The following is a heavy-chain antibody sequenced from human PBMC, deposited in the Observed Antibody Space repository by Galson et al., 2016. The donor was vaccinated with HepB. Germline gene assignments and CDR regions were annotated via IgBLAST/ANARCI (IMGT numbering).Heavy chain of an antibody. V-gene: IGHV3-7*03. CDR3: ALRAHPEIHYDYMDV. Sequence: PLRLSCAASGLTFINYWMSWVRQAPGKGLEWVANINQFGGEKNYVDSVKGRFTISRDNAKNSVYLQMNNLRVEDTAGYDCALRAHPEIHYDYMDVGGQGTTVTVSS. CDR1: GLTFINYW. D-gene: IGHD3-16*01. CDR2: INQFGGEK. J-gene: IGHJ6*02.